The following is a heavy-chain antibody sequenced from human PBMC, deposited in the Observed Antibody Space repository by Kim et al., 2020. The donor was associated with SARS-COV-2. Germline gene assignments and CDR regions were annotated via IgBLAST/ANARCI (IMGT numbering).Heavy chain of an antibody. CDR2: ISGYNGNT. J-gene: IGHJ3*01. CDR1: GYMFTSFG. V-gene: IGHV1-18*01. CDR3: ARQGNLLLRAFDL. D-gene: IGHD3-10*01. Sequence: ASVKVSCKASGYMFTSFGISWVRQTPGQGLEWMGWISGYNGNTNYAQKFQDRVSMTTDTSTTTAYMELRSLRSDDTAVYYCARQGNLLLRAFDLWGQGTMVTVSS.